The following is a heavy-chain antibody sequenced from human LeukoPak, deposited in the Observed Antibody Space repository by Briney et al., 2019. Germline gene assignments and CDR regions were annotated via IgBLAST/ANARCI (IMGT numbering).Heavy chain of an antibody. V-gene: IGHV3-7*01. CDR2: INQDGSAR. J-gene: IGHJ4*02. D-gene: IGHD2/OR15-2a*01. CDR3: ARWNIRGTAHQLDY. CDR1: GFTLSSHW. Sequence: GGTLRLSCAASGFTLSSHWMTWVRQTPGKGVEWVANINQDGSARYYVDSVKGRFTISRDNAKNSVFLQMNSLRAEDTALYYCARWNIRGTAHQLDYWGQGTLVTVSS.